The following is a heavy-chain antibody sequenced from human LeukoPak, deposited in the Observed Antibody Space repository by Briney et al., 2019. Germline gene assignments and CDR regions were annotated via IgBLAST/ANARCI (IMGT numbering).Heavy chain of an antibody. CDR3: AKDQMVLLWFGEPLDY. CDR2: ISYDGSNK. J-gene: IGHJ4*02. D-gene: IGHD3-10*01. CDR1: GFTFSSYG. Sequence: GGSLRLSCAASGFTFSSYGMHWVRQAPGKGLEWVAVISYDGSNKYYADSVKGRFTISRDNSKNTLYLQMNSLRAEDTAVYYCAKDQMVLLWFGEPLDYWGQGTLVTVSS. V-gene: IGHV3-30*18.